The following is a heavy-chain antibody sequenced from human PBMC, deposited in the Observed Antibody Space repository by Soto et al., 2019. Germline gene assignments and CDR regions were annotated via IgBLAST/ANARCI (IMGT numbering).Heavy chain of an antibody. CDR2: IYYNGST. D-gene: IGHD6-6*01. CDR3: AREPYSSSSVRPFDI. V-gene: IGHV4-59*01. CDR1: GASISSYY. Sequence: SETLSLTXTVSGASISSYYWNWIRQPPGKGLEWIGYIYYNGSTNYNPSLKRRLTMSVDTSKNHFSLNLSSVTAADTAVYYCAREPYSSSSVRPFDIWGQGTMVTVSS. J-gene: IGHJ3*02.